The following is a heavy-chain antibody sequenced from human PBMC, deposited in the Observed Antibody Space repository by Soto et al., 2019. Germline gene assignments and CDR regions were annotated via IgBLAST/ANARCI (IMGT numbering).Heavy chain of an antibody. J-gene: IGHJ6*02. CDR2: ISAYNGNT. CDR3: ARTPLGRAYYDFWSGYRSYGMDV. Sequence: GASVKVSCKASGYTFTSYGISWVRQAPGQGLEWMGWISAYNGNTNYAQKLQGRVTMTTDTSTSTAYMELRSLRSDDTAVYYCARTPLGRAYYDFWSGYRSYGMDVWGQGTTVTVS. CDR1: GYTFTSYG. D-gene: IGHD3-3*01. V-gene: IGHV1-18*04.